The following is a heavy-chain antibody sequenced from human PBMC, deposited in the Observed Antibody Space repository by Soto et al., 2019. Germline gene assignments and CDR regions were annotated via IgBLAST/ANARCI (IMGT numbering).Heavy chain of an antibody. CDR2: VYGNSAKT. D-gene: IGHD3-10*01. CDR3: AKDAITGNGFIDWFDS. V-gene: IGHV3-23*01. Sequence: EVQLLESGGGLVQPGESLRLSCAASGLTFSDFAMSWVRQAPGEGLECVSTVYGNSAKTFYTDSVKGRFTASRDNSKNTLYLEMSSLRVEDTAVYYCAKDAITGNGFIDWFDSWGQGTLVTVSS. CDR1: GLTFSDFA. J-gene: IGHJ5*01.